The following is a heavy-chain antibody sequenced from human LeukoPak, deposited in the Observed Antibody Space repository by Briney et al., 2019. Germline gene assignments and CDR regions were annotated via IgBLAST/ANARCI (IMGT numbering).Heavy chain of an antibody. D-gene: IGHD3-22*01. CDR1: GSGFTSYW. J-gene: IGHJ4*02. Sequence: GESRKISCKGSGSGFTSYWVSWVRQMPGKGLEWMGIIYPGDSDTRYSPSFQGQVTISADKSISTAYLQWSSLKASDTAMYYCAFYDSSGDYFDYWGQGTLVTVSS. CDR3: AFYDSSGDYFDY. V-gene: IGHV5-51*01. CDR2: IYPGDSDT.